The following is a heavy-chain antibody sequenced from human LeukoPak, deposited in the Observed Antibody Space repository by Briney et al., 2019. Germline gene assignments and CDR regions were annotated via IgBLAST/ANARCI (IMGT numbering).Heavy chain of an antibody. D-gene: IGHD3-22*01. J-gene: IGHJ4*02. CDR1: GFTFSSYG. CDR3: ANNYDSSGSRLGGDY. CDR2: ISFEGSNK. V-gene: IGHV3-30*18. Sequence: GASLTLSCAAYGFTFSSYGIHWVRQAPGKGLEWVALISFEGSNKYYAHSVKGRSTISRDNSKSTLYLQMNSLRAEDTAVYYCANNYDSSGSRLGGDYWGRGTLVSVSS.